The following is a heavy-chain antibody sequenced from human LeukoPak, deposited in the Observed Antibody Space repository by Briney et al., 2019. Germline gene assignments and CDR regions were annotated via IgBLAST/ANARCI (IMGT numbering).Heavy chain of an antibody. CDR1: GFTFSSYS. CDR2: ISSSSSYI. Sequence: GGSLRLSCAASGFTFSSYSMNWVRQAPGKGLEWVSSISSSSSYIYYADSVKGRFTVSRDNFKNTLYLQMSSLRPEDTAVYYCVRDPDTSGYYVFDYWGQGTLVTVSS. D-gene: IGHD3-22*01. CDR3: VRDPDTSGYYVFDY. V-gene: IGHV3-21*01. J-gene: IGHJ4*02.